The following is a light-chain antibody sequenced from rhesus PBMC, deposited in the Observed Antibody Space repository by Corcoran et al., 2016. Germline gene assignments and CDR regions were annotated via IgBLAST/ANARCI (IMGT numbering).Light chain of an antibody. Sequence: DIQMTQSPSSLSASVGDKVTISCRASQGISNALAWYQQKPGKAPKLLIYSAFTLPSGIPSRFSGRGSGTDFTLTISSLQPEDFALYYGHQRYSYPRTFGQGTKVEIK. CDR1: QGISNA. CDR2: SAF. V-gene: IGKV1-33*01. CDR3: HQRYSYPRT. J-gene: IGKJ1*01.